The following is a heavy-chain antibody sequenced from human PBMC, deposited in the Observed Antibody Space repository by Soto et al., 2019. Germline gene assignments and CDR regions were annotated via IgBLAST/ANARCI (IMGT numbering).Heavy chain of an antibody. CDR3: VSRWDGLHYYFGS. D-gene: IGHD1-26*01. CDR1: GDPISHLTDY. V-gene: IGHV4-39*02. CDR2: IYSSGYN. J-gene: IGHJ4*02. Sequence: SETLSLTYSVSGDPISHLTDYGGWVRQPPGKGLEWIESIYSSGYNYNNPPLRGRVTISIDTTKHDFSLTLSSVTAAHPGVYYCVSRWDGLHYYFGSWSLETLVTVSS.